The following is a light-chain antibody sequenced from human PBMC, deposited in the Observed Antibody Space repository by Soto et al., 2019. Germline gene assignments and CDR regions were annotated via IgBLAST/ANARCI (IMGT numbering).Light chain of an antibody. V-gene: IGLV1-40*01. CDR3: QSYDSSLSVV. Sequence: QSVLTQPPSVSGAPGQRVTISCTGSSSNIGAGYDVHWYQQLPGTAPKLLIYGNSNRPSGVPDRFSGSKSGTLASLAITGLQDEDEADYYCQSYDSSLSVVFGGGTQLTVL. CDR1: SSNIGAGYD. J-gene: IGLJ2*01. CDR2: GNS.